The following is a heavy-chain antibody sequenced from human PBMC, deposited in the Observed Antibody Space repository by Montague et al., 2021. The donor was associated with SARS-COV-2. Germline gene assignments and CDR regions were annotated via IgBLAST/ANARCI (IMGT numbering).Heavy chain of an antibody. D-gene: IGHD3-22*01. CDR1: GFTFSSYG. CDR2: IWYDGSNK. V-gene: IGHV3-33*01. J-gene: IGHJ6*02. Sequence: PLRLSCAASGFTFSSYGMHWVRQAPGKGLEWVAVIWYDGSNKYYADSVKGRFTIFRDNSKNTLYLQMNSLRAEDTAVYYCARDAPYYDSSGYLFYYGMDVWGQGTVVTVSS. CDR3: ARDAPYYDSSGYLFYYGMDV.